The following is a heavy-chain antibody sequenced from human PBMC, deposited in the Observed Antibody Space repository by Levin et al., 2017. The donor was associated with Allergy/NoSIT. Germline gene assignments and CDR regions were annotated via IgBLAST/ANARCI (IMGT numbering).Heavy chain of an antibody. D-gene: IGHD2-2*01. J-gene: IGHJ4*02. CDR1: GFTFSSYD. Sequence: PGGSLRLSCSASGFTFSSYDMHWVRQAPGKGLEWVAIVSYDGSNKFHADSVKGRFTVSRDNSQNTLYLQMNSLRPEDTAVYYCAKDEVAADTGYCSFTSCFHYFDYWGQGSLVTVSS. CDR2: VSYDGSNK. CDR3: AKDEVAADTGYCSFTSCFHYFDY. V-gene: IGHV3-30*18.